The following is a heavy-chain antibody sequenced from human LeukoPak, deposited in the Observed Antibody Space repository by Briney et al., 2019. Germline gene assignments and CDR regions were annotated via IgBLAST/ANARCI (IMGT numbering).Heavy chain of an antibody. V-gene: IGHV5-51*01. CDR2: IYPGDSDT. CDR1: GYSFTSYW. Sequence: GESLKISCKGSGYSFTSYWIGWVRQMPGKGLEWMGIIYPGDSDTRCSPSFQGQVTISADKSISTAYLQWSSLKASDTAMYYCARLGSSSDDPDLIYYYYYMDVWGKGTTVTVSS. J-gene: IGHJ6*03. CDR3: ARLGSSSDDPDLIYYYYYMDV. D-gene: IGHD6-13*01.